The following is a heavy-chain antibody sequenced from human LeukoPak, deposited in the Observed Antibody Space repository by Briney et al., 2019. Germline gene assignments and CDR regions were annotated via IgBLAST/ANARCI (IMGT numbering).Heavy chain of an antibody. V-gene: IGHV4-4*07. Sequence: SETLSLTCTVSGGSISSYYWSWIRQPAGKGLEWIGRIYTSGSTNYNPSLKSRVTMSVDTSKNQFSLKLSSVTAADTAVYYWARETWGSYRNNWFDPWGQGTLVTVSS. D-gene: IGHD3-16*02. CDR2: IYTSGST. CDR3: ARETWGSYRNNWFDP. J-gene: IGHJ5*02. CDR1: GGSISSYY.